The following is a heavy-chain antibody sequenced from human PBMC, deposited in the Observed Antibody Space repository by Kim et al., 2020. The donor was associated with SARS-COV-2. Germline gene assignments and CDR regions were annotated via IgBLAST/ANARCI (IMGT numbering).Heavy chain of an antibody. CDR3: ASVGSGAMDYDILTGYYLPFDY. CDR2: IIPIFGTA. D-gene: IGHD3-9*01. CDR1: GGTFSSYA. J-gene: IGHJ4*02. Sequence: SVKVSCKASGGTFSSYAISWVRQAPGQGLEWMGGIIPIFGTANYAQKFQGRVTITADESTSTAYMELSSLRSEDTAVYYCASVGSGAMDYDILTGYYLPFDYWGQGTLVTVSS. V-gene: IGHV1-69*13.